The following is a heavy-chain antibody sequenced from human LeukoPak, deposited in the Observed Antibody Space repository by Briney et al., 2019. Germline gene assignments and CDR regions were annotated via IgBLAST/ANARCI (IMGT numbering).Heavy chain of an antibody. J-gene: IGHJ4*02. CDR2: ISSSSSYI. D-gene: IGHD6-13*01. CDR3: AGTGYSSSWLFDY. V-gene: IGHV3-21*01. CDR1: GFTFSSYS. Sequence: GRSLRLSCAASGFTFSSYSMNWVRQDPGRGLEWVSSISSSSSYIYYADSVKGRFTISRDNAKNSLYLQMNSLRAEDTAVYYCAGTGYSSSWLFDYWGQGTLVSVSS.